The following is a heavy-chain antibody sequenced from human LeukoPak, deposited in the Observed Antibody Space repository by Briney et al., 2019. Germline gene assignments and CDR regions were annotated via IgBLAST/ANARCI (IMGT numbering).Heavy chain of an antibody. V-gene: IGHV4-38-2*02. J-gene: IGHJ4*02. D-gene: IGHD2-15*01. CDR1: GYSISSGYY. CDR3: ARGRIVVGAGDRTYFDY. CDR2: IYHSGST. Sequence: SETLSLTCTVSGYSISSGYYWGWIRQPPGKGLEWIGSIYHSGSTNYNPSLKSRVTISVDTSKNQFSLKLSSVTAADTAVYYCARGRIVVGAGDRTYFDYWGQGTLVTVSS.